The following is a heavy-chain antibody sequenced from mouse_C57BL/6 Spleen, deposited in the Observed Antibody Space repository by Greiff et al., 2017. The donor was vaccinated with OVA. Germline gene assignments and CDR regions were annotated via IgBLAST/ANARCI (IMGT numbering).Heavy chain of an antibody. J-gene: IGHJ4*01. CDR1: GYTFTSYW. CDR3: TRENDSSGYVGNAMDY. Sequence: EVQLQQSGTVLARPGASVKMSCKTSGYTFTSYWMHWVKQRPGQGLEWIGAIYPGNSDTSYNQKFKGKAKLTAVTSASTAYMELSSLTNEDSAVYYCTRENDSSGYVGNAMDYWGQGTSVTVSS. V-gene: IGHV1-5*01. CDR2: IYPGNSDT. D-gene: IGHD3-2*02.